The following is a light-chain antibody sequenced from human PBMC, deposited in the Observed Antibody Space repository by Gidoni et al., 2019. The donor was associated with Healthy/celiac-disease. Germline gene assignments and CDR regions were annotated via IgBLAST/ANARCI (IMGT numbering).Light chain of an antibody. J-gene: IGKJ4*01. V-gene: IGKV3-15*01. CDR2: DAS. Sequence: PATLSVSPGERATLACRASQSVSSNLAWYQQKPGQAPRLLIYDASTRATGIPARFSGSGSGTDFTLTISSLESEDFAVYYCQQRSNWPLTFGGGTKVEIK. CDR3: QQRSNWPLT. CDR1: QSVSSN.